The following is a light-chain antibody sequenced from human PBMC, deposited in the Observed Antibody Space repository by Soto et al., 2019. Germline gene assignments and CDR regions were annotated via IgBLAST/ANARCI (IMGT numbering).Light chain of an antibody. Sequence: QPALTQPASVSGSLGQSITISCTGTSCDIGVYDSVSWYQYHPCKVARLLIFEVSDRPSGVSNRFSGSKSGNTASLTISGLQAEDEADYFCSSYVGGATYVFGTGTKVTVL. V-gene: IGLV2-14*01. J-gene: IGLJ1*01. CDR3: SSYVGGATYV. CDR2: EVS. CDR1: SCDIGVYDS.